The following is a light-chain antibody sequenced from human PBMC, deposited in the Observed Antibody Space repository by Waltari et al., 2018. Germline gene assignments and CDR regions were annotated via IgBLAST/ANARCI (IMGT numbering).Light chain of an antibody. V-gene: IGLV2-18*02. J-gene: IGLJ1*01. Sequence: QSALTQPPSVSGSPGQSVTISCTGTSSDVGTYNRVSWYQQPPGTAPNLMIYEVSNRPSGLPDRFSGSKSGNTASLTISGLQADDEADYYCSSYTRSSTYVFGTGTKVTVL. CDR2: EVS. CDR3: SSYTRSSTYV. CDR1: SSDVGTYNR.